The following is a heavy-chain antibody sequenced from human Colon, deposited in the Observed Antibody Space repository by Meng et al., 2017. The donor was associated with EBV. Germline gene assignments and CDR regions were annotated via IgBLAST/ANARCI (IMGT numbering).Heavy chain of an antibody. Sequence: QITLKESGPTLVKPTXTPSLTGTLSGFSLSTSGVVVGWIRQPPGKALEWLALIYWDDDKRYRPSLKSRLTITKDPSKNEVVLTMTNMDPVDTATYFCALNHYVSGSYYQCGYWGQGTLVTVSS. CDR1: GFSLSTSGVV. D-gene: IGHD3-10*01. J-gene: IGHJ4*02. CDR3: ALNHYVSGSYYQCGY. V-gene: IGHV2-5*02. CDR2: IYWDDDK.